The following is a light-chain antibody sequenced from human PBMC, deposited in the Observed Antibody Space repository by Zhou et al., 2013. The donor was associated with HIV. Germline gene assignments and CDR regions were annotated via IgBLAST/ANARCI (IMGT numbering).Light chain of an antibody. CDR1: QSVPGNY. J-gene: IGKJ2*01. CDR2: DAS. Sequence: EIVLTQSPGTLSLSPGERATLSCRASQSVPGNYLAWYQQKPGLAPRLFIYDASTRATGIPARFSGSGSGTEFTLTISSVQPEDAATYFCQHTGGFPRTFGQGTKLEIK. V-gene: IGKV3-20*01. CDR3: QHTGGFPRT.